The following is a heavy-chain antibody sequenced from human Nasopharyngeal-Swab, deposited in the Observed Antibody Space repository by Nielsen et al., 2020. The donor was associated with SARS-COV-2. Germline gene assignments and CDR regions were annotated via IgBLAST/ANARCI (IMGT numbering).Heavy chain of an antibody. CDR2: ISSSRTTI. J-gene: IGHJ6*02. V-gene: IGHV3-48*02. CDR1: GITFSSYS. CDR3: ARDHLMTVTIPYYYYGMDV. Sequence: GGSLRLSCAASGITFSSYSMNWVRQAPGKGPEWVSYISSSRTTIHYADSVKGRFTISRDNAKNSLYLQMNSLRDEDTAVYYCARDHLMTVTIPYYYYGMDVWGQGTTVTVSS. D-gene: IGHD4-11*01.